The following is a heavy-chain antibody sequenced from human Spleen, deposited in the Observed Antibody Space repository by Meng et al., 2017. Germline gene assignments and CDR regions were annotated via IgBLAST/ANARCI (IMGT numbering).Heavy chain of an antibody. D-gene: IGHD5-12*01. Sequence: GESLKISCAASGFSFSSYEMNWVRQAPGKGLEWVSYISSDGTAIYYADSVKGRFTISRDDAKSSLHLQMNNLRAEGTAVYYCARGYGGYDGDYWGQGTLVTVSS. CDR1: GFSFSSYE. J-gene: IGHJ4*02. CDR3: ARGYGGYDGDY. V-gene: IGHV3-48*03. CDR2: ISSDGTAI.